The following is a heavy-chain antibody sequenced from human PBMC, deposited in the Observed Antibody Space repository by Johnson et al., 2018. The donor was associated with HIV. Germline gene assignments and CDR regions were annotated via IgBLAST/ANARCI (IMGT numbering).Heavy chain of an antibody. V-gene: IGHV3-33*01. Sequence: QEKLVESGGGVVQPGRSLRLSCAASGFTFSRYGMHWVRQAPGKGLEWVAVIWYDGSNKYYADSVKGRFTISRDNAKNTLYLQMNSLRAEDTAVYYCAREIGWSGEIIDACDIWGQGTIVTVSS. CDR1: GFTFSRYG. CDR3: AREIGWSGEIIDACDI. CDR2: IWYDGSNK. J-gene: IGHJ3*02. D-gene: IGHD3-10*01.